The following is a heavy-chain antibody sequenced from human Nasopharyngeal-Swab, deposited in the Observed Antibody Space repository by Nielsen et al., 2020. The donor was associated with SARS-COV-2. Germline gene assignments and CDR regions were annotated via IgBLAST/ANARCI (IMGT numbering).Heavy chain of an antibody. CDR1: GFTFSNAW. Sequence: GESLKISCAASGFTFSNAWMSWVRQAPGKGLEWVGRIKSKTDGGTTDYAAPVKGRFTISRDDSKNTLYLQMNSLKTEDTAVYYCTTDLAAAGDYYYYYYMDAWGKGTTVTVSS. CDR2: IKSKTDGGTT. D-gene: IGHD6-13*01. V-gene: IGHV3-15*01. J-gene: IGHJ6*03. CDR3: TTDLAAAGDYYYYYYMDA.